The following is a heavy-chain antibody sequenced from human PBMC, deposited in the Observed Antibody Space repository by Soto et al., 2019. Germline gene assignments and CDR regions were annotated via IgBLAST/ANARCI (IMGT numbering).Heavy chain of an antibody. CDR2: IIPILGIA. CDR3: ASSHLGLLEFGY. CDR1: GGTFSSYP. D-gene: IGHD2-15*01. Sequence: QVQLVQSGAEVKKPGSSVKVSCKASGGTFSSYPISWVRQAPGQGLEWMGRIIPILGIANYAQKFQGRVTTTADKFTRAVCMELSRLRSEDTVVYYCASSHLGLLEFGYWGQGTLVTVSS. V-gene: IGHV1-69*02. J-gene: IGHJ4*02.